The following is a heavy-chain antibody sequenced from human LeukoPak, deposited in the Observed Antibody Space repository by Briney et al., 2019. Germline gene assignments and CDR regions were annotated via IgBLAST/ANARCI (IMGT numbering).Heavy chain of an antibody. CDR1: GFTFSSYG. CDR3: AKDGVYGDSYYYYYMDV. V-gene: IGHV3-23*01. J-gene: IGHJ6*03. Sequence: GGTLRLSCAASGFTFSSYGMSWVRQAPGKGLEWVSAISGSGGSTYYADSVKGRFTISRDNSKNTLYLQMNSLRAEDTAVYYCAKDGVYGDSYYYYYMDVWGKGTTVTVSS. D-gene: IGHD4-17*01. CDR2: ISGSGGST.